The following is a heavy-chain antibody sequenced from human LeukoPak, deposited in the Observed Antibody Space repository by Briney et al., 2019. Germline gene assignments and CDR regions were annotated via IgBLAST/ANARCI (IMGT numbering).Heavy chain of an antibody. CDR2: ISAYNGNT. CDR1: GYTFTSYG. V-gene: IGHV1-18*01. D-gene: IGHD3-9*01. J-gene: IGHJ6*02. Sequence: ASVKASCKASGYTFTSYGISWVRQAPGQGLEWMGWISAYNGNTNYAQKLQGRVTMTTDTSTSTAYMELRSLRSDDTAVYYCARDRVLTGYRYYYYGMDVWGQGTTVTVSS. CDR3: ARDRVLTGYRYYYYGMDV.